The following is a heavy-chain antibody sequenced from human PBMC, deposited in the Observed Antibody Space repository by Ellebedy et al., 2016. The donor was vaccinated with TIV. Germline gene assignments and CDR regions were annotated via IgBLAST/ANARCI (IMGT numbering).Heavy chain of an antibody. CDR1: GGSFWNYG. Sequence: AASVKVSCKASGGSFWNYGITWVRQAPGQGLEWMGGIIPIFGTANYAQKFQGGVTITADQSTNTVYMEMRSLRREDTAVYYCAVGLPPDNWGQGTLVTVSS. D-gene: IGHD3/OR15-3a*01. V-gene: IGHV1-69*13. J-gene: IGHJ4*02. CDR3: AVGLPPDN. CDR2: IIPIFGTA.